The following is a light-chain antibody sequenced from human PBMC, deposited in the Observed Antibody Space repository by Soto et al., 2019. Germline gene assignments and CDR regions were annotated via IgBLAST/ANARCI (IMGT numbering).Light chain of an antibody. CDR3: GTWDSSLSAYYV. J-gene: IGLJ1*01. CDR2: ENN. V-gene: IGLV1-51*02. CDR1: SSNIGNNY. Sequence: QSVLTQPPSVSAAPGQKVTISCSGSSSNIGNNYVSWYQQLPGTAPKLLIYENNKRPSGIPDRFSGSKSGTSATLGITGLQTGGEADYYCGTWDSSLSAYYVFGTGTKLTVL.